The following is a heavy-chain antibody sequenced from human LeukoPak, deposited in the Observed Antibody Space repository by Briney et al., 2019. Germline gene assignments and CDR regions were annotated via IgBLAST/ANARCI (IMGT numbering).Heavy chain of an antibody. D-gene: IGHD6-13*01. CDR3: ARGAYLRAAAAHWFDP. V-gene: IGHV4-30-2*01. CDR2: IYHSGST. CDR1: GGSISSGGYS. Sequence: PSETLSLTCAVSGGSISSGGYSWSWIRQPPGKGLEWIGYIYHSGSTYYNPSLKSRVTISVDRSKNQFSLKLSSVTAADTAVYYCARGAYLRAAAAHWFDPWGQGTLVTVSS. J-gene: IGHJ5*02.